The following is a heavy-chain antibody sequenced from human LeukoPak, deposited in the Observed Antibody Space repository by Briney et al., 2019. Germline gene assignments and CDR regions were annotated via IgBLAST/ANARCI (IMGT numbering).Heavy chain of an antibody. CDR3: ARSSKYDAFDI. CDR2: INHSGST. J-gene: IGHJ3*02. V-gene: IGHV4-34*01. CDR1: GGSFSGYY. Sequence: PSETLSLTCAVYGGSFSGYYWSWIRQPPGKGLEWIGEINHSGSTNYNPSLKSRVTISVDTSKNQFSLKLSSVTAADTAVYYCARSSKYDAFDIWGQGTMVTVSS.